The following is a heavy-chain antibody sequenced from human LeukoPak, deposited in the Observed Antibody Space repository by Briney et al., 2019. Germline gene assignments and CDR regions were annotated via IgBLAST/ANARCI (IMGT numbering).Heavy chain of an antibody. CDR2: IYNSGSA. J-gene: IGHJ4*02. CDR1: GGSISTYY. Sequence: PSESLSLTCKVSGGSISTYYWSWFRQPPGKGLEGIGYIYNSGSATYNPSLKSRVTISVDTSKNRFSLKLTSVSTTDTAVYYCARHGSGWSFDYWGQGVLVTVSS. D-gene: IGHD6-19*01. CDR3: ARHGSGWSFDY. V-gene: IGHV4-59*01.